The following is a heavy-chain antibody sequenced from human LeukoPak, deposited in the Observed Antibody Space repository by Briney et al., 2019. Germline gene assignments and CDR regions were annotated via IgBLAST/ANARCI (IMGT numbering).Heavy chain of an antibody. V-gene: IGHV3-23*01. Sequence: GGSLRLSCAASGFTFSSYAMSWVRQAPGKGLEWVSGISGSGGSTYYADSVKGRFTIFRDNSKNTLYLQMNSLRAEDTAVYYCARSVPDYTRFDFWGQGALVTVSS. J-gene: IGHJ4*02. CDR2: ISGSGGST. CDR1: GFTFSSYA. CDR3: ARSVPDYTRFDF. D-gene: IGHD4-11*01.